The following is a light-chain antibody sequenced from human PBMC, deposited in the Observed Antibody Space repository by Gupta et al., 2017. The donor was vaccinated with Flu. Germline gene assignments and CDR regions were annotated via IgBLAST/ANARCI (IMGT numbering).Light chain of an antibody. CDR2: LGS. CDR3: MQALQTPRLT. J-gene: IGKJ4*01. Sequence: DIVMTQSPLSLPVTPGEPASISCRSSQSLLHSNGYIYLDWYLQKPGQSPQLLIYLGSNRASGVPDRFSGSGSGTDFTLKISRVEAEDVGVYYCMQALQTPRLTFGGGTKVEIK. CDR1: QSLLHSNGYIY. V-gene: IGKV2-28*01.